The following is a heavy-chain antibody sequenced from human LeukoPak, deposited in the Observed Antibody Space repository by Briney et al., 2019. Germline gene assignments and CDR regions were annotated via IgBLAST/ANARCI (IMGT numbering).Heavy chain of an antibody. CDR1: GYSFTSYW. J-gene: IGHJ5*02. CDR2: IYPGDSET. Sequence: GESLKISCKGSGYSFTSYWIGWVRQMPGKGLEWVGIIYPGDSETRYSPSFQGQVTISADKSINTAYLQWSSLKASDTAMYYCARHGDYAEDNWFDPWGQGTLVTVSS. CDR3: ARHGDYAEDNWFDP. V-gene: IGHV5-51*01. D-gene: IGHD4-17*01.